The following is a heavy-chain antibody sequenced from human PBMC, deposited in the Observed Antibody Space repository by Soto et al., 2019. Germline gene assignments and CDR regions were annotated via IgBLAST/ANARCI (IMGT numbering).Heavy chain of an antibody. Sequence: PGGSLRLSCAASGFTFSNAWMSWVRQAPGKGLEWVGRIKNKTDGGTTDYAAPVKGRFTISRDDSKNTLYLQMNSLKSEDTAVNCCATSYGNAWYTFWGQGTQVTVSS. V-gene: IGHV3-15*01. J-gene: IGHJ4*02. CDR2: IKNKTDGGTT. CDR1: GFTFSNAW. CDR3: ATSYGNAWYTF. D-gene: IGHD6-13*01.